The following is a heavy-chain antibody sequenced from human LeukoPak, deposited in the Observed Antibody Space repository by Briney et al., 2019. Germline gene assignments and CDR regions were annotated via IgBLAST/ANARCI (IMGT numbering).Heavy chain of an antibody. CDR3: ARDTTVTTRPQGYYYYYYGMDV. D-gene: IGHD4-17*01. V-gene: IGHV1-2*04. J-gene: IGHJ6*02. CDR2: INPNSGGT. CDR1: GYTFTGYY. Sequence: VASVKVSCKASGYTFTGYYMHWVRQAPGQGLEWMGWINPNSGGTNYAQKFQGWVTMTRDTSISTAYMELSRLRSDDTAVYYCARDTTVTTRPQGYYYYYYGMDVWGQGTTVTVSS.